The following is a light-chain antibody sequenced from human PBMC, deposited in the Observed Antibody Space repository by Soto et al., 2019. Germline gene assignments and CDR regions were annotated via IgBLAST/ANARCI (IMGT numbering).Light chain of an antibody. V-gene: IGKV3-15*01. CDR3: QQYDNWSSIT. CDR1: QSVSTN. J-gene: IGKJ5*01. Sequence: EIVMTQSPATLSVSPGERATLSCGASQSVSTNLAWYQQKAGQAPRLLIYGASTRATGISARFSGSGSGTEFTLTINSLQSEDFAVYYCQQYDNWSSITFGQGTRLEIK. CDR2: GAS.